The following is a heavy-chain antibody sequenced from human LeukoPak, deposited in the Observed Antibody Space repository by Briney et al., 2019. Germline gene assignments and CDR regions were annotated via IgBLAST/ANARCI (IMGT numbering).Heavy chain of an antibody. Sequence: GAAVKVSCKPSRYTFTSYDINWVRQATGQGVEWMGWMNPNSGNTGYAQKVQGRVTMTRNTSISTAYMELSSLRSEDTAVYYCARVGYATPADGMDVWGQGTTVTVSS. CDR2: MNPNSGNT. V-gene: IGHV1-8*01. CDR3: ARVGYATPADGMDV. D-gene: IGHD2-2*01. J-gene: IGHJ6*02. CDR1: RYTFTSYD.